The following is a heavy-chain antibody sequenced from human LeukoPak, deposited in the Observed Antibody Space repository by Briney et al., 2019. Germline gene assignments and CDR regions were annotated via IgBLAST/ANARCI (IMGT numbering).Heavy chain of an antibody. CDR2: IIPIFGTA. Sequence: GASVKVSCKASGYIFTSYGISWVRQAPGQGLEWMGGIIPIFGTANYAQKFQGRVTITTDESTSTAYMELSSLRSEDTAVYYCARVVLLGYCSSTSCSPNYMDVWGKGTTVTVSS. V-gene: IGHV1-69*05. D-gene: IGHD2-2*01. CDR1: GYIFTSYG. J-gene: IGHJ6*03. CDR3: ARVVLLGYCSSTSCSPNYMDV.